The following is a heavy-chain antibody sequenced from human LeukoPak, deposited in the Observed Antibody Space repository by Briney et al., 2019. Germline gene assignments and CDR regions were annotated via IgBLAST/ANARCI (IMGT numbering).Heavy chain of an antibody. J-gene: IGHJ4*02. D-gene: IGHD3-22*01. V-gene: IGHV1-69*06. CDR3: ARVLTMDYYDSSGHFDY. CDR1: GYTFTSYG. CDR2: IIPIFGSA. Sequence: SVKVSCKASGYTFTSYGITWVRQAPGQGLEWMGGIIPIFGSADYAQKFQGRVTITADKSTSTAYMELSSLRSEDTAVYYCARVLTMDYYDSSGHFDYWGQGTLVTVSS.